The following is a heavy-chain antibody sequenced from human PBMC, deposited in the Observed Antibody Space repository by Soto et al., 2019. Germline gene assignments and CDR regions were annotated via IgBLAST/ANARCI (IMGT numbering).Heavy chain of an antibody. D-gene: IGHD6-25*01. V-gene: IGHV4-34*01. CDR2: GDHWGTN. CDR3: ARGRDAAMRDQGNWFDP. J-gene: IGHJ5*02. Sequence: QVQLQQWGAGLLKPSETLSLTCTVYGGSFSDYCWSWIRQPPGKGLEWIGEGDHWGTNFFNPSLKKRVTRSIDTSKNQFPPNLRSVTAADTAVYYCARGRDAAMRDQGNWFDPWGQGTLVTVSS. CDR1: GGSFSDYC.